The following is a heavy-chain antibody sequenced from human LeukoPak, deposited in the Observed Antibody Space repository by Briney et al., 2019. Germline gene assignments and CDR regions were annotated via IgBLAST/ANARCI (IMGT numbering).Heavy chain of an antibody. CDR2: ISGSGGST. D-gene: IGHD6-19*01. CDR1: GFTFSSYA. J-gene: IGHJ4*02. CDR3: AKGRRRGWLAQEYFDY. Sequence: GGSLRLSCAASGFTFSSYAMSWVRQAPGKGLEWVSAISGSGGSTYCADSVKGRFTISRDNSKNTLYLQMNSLRAEDTAVYYCAKGRRRGWLAQEYFDYWGQGTLVTVSS. V-gene: IGHV3-23*01.